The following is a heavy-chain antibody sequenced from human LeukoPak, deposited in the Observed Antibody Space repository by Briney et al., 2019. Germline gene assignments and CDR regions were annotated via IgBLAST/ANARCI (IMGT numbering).Heavy chain of an antibody. J-gene: IGHJ4*02. CDR1: GYSISSGYY. D-gene: IGHD6-19*01. V-gene: IGHV4-38-2*01. CDR2: IYHSGST. CDR3: AGSRRLVPADF. Sequence: SETLSLTCAVPGYSISSGYYWGWIRQPPGKGLEWIGSIYHSGSTYYNPSLKSRVTISVDTSKNQFSLKLSSVTAADTAVYYCAGSRRLVPADFWGQGTLVTVSS.